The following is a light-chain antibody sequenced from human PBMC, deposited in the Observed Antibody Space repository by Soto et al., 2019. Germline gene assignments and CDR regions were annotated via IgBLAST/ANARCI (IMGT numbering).Light chain of an antibody. J-gene: IGKJ5*01. CDR2: AAS. Sequence: AIRMNQFPSSFSASTGERVTNTCRASQGFSRYLAWYQQKPGKAPKLLIYAASTLQSGVPSRFSGSGSGTDFTLTISCLQSEDFATYYCQQYYSYPITFGQGTRLEIK. V-gene: IGKV1-8*01. CDR1: QGFSRY. CDR3: QQYYSYPIT.